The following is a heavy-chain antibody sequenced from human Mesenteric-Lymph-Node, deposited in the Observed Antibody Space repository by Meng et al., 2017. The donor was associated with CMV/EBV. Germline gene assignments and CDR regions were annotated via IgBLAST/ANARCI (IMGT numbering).Heavy chain of an antibody. V-gene: IGHV1-69*01. CDR3: ATTAGYDILTGYPTEFDY. D-gene: IGHD3-9*01. Sequence: TFSSYAISWVRQAPGQGLEWMGGIIPIFGTANYAQKFQGRVTITADESTSTAYMELSSLRSEETAVYYCATTAGYDILTGYPTEFDYWGQGTLVTVSS. CDR1: TFSSYA. J-gene: IGHJ4*02. CDR2: IIPIFGTA.